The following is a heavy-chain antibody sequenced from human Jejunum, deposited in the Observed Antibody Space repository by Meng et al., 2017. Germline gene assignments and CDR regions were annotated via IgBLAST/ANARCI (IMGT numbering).Heavy chain of an antibody. V-gene: IGHV3-21*03. CDR3: SRLDVRSGNAFDI. CDR1: GITFSSYS. J-gene: IGHJ3*02. Sequence: GGSLRLSCAASGITFSSYSMNWVHQAPGKGLEWVSSISSSSSYIYYADSVKGRFTISRDNAKNPLYLQMNSLRTEDTSVYYCSRLDVRSGNAFDIWGQGTKVTVSS. D-gene: IGHD1-26*01. CDR2: ISSSSSYI.